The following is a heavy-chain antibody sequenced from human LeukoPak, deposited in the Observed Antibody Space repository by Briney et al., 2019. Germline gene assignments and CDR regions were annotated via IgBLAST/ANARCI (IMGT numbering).Heavy chain of an antibody. CDR3: ARGDPTVTTKQNLDY. D-gene: IGHD4-17*01. CDR2: IWYDGSNK. J-gene: IGHJ4*02. Sequence: PGGSLRLSCAASGFSFRNYDMHWVRQAPGKGLEWVAVIWYDGSNKYYADSVKGRFTISRDNSKNTLYLQMNSLRVEDTAVYYCARGDPTVTTKQNLDYWGQGTLVTASS. V-gene: IGHV3-33*01. CDR1: GFSFRNYD.